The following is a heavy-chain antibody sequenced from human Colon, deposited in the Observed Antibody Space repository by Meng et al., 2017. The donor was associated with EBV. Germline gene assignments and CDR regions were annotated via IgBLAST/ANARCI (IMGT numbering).Heavy chain of an antibody. V-gene: IGHV2-5*02. CDR1: GFSLSTSEVG. CDR2: IYWDDDK. J-gene: IGHJ5*02. Sequence: ITLKESGPTLVKPTQTLTLTCTFSGFSLSTSEVGVGWIRQPPGKALEWLAVIYWDDDKRYSPSLKSRLTITKDTSKNQVVLTLTNMDPVDTATYYCALFTRSWFDPWGQGTLVTVPS. CDR3: ALFTRSWFDP. D-gene: IGHD2-2*01.